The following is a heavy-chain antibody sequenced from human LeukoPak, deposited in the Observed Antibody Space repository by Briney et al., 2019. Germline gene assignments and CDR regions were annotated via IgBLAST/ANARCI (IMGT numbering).Heavy chain of an antibody. Sequence: GGALGPSFAAPGFTFIGYPMRWGRPAPGKGRGWGSAFIGSGGSTYYADSVKGRFTISRDNSKNTLHLQMNSLRPEDTAVYYCAKEDSAPDLWELTPFDYWGQGTLVTVSS. D-gene: IGHD1-26*01. CDR1: GFTFIGYP. CDR2: FIGSGGST. CDR3: AKEDSAPDLWELTPFDY. J-gene: IGHJ4*02. V-gene: IGHV3-23*01.